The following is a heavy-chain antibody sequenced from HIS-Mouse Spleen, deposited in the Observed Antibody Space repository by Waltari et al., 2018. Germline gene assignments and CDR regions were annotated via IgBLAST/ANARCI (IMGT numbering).Heavy chain of an antibody. CDR2: ISYGGSNK. CDR1: GFTFSRYG. D-gene: IGHD6-19*01. V-gene: IGHV3-30*18. Sequence: QVQLVESGGGVVQPGRSLRLSCAASGFTFSRYGMHWVRQAPGKGLEWVAVISYGGSNKYYADSVKGRFTISRDNSKTTLYLQMNSLRAEDTAVYYCAKASSGWLDYWGQGTLVTVSS. CDR3: AKASSGWLDY. J-gene: IGHJ4*02.